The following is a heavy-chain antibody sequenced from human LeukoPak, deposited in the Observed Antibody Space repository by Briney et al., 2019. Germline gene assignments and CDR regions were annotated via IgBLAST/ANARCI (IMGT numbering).Heavy chain of an antibody. D-gene: IGHD4-17*01. V-gene: IGHV1-2*04. Sequence: ASVKVSCKASGYTFTGYYMHWVRQAPGQGLEWMGWINPNSGGTNYAQKFQGWVTMTRDTSISTAYMELSRLRSDDTAVYYCARGYGDYRMFFDYWGQGTLVTVSS. CDR2: INPNSGGT. J-gene: IGHJ4*02. CDR3: ARGYGDYRMFFDY. CDR1: GYTFTGYY.